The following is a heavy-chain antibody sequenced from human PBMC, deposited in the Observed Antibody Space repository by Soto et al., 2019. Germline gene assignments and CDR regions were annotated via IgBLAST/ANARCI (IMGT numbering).Heavy chain of an antibody. CDR3: AKDKYDILTGYSIPNWFDP. V-gene: IGHV3-23*01. CDR1: GFTFSSYA. Sequence: LRLSCAVSGFTFSSYAMTWVRQAPGKGLEWVSGISGSGHSTYHADSVKGRFTISRDNSNNTLYLQMNSLRAEDTAVYYCAKDKYDILTGYSIPNWFDPWGQGTLVTVSS. CDR2: ISGSGHST. D-gene: IGHD3-9*01. J-gene: IGHJ5*02.